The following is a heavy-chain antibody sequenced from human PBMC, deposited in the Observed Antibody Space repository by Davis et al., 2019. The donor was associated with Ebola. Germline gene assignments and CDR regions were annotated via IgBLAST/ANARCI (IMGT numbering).Heavy chain of an antibody. V-gene: IGHV1-69*13. CDR1: GGSLSGYS. CDR3: ARHRVYGDYVDYYYGMDV. Sequence: AASVKVSCKASGGSLSGYSISWVRQAPGQGLEWMGWMNSISGNTGYAQKFQGRVTITADESTSTAYMELSSLRSEDTAVYYCARHRVYGDYVDYYYGMDVWGKGTTVTVSS. D-gene: IGHD4-17*01. CDR2: MNSISGNT. J-gene: IGHJ6*04.